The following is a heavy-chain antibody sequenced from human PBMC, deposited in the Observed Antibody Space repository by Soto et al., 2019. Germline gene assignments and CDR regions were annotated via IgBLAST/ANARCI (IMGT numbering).Heavy chain of an antibody. CDR3: VSVGTASTDNLDH. D-gene: IGHD1-1*01. CDR2: ISSSRVNI. CDR1: GFTFSRHS. V-gene: IGHV3-48*02. Sequence: EVRLVESGGDLVQPGGSLRLSCAASGFTFSRHSMSWVRQAPGKGLQWVSYISSSRVNIYYADSVKGRFTISRDNAKDSLYLQMNSLRDEDTAVYYCVSVGTASTDNLDHWGQGTLVTVSS. J-gene: IGHJ4*02.